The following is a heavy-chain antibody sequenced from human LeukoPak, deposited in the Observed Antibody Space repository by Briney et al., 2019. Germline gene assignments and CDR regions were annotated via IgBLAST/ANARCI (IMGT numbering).Heavy chain of an antibody. CDR2: INPSGGST. D-gene: IGHD3-22*01. CDR3: ARSSSFDSSGYYYPFDY. V-gene: IGHV1-46*01. CDR1: GYTFTSYY. Sequence: ASVKVSCKASGYTFTSYYMHWVRQAPGQGLEWMGIINPSGGSTSYAQKFQGRVTMTRDTSTSTVYMELSSLRSEDTAVYYCARSSSFDSSGYYYPFDYWDQGTLVTVSS. J-gene: IGHJ4*02.